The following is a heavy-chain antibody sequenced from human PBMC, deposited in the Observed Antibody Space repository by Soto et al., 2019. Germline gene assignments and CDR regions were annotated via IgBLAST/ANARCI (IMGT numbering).Heavy chain of an antibody. CDR3: ARQGSTGSMYFYGMAV. D-gene: IGHD2-2*01. CDR2: IYPDDSDT. V-gene: IGHV5-51*01. Sequence: PGESLKISCEGSGYSFSNYWIAWVRQMPGKGLEWMGIIYPDDSDTRYSPSFEGQVTISADKSINTAYLQWSSLRASDTAMYYCARQGSTGSMYFYGMAVWGQGTTVTVS. J-gene: IGHJ6*02. CDR1: GYSFSNYW.